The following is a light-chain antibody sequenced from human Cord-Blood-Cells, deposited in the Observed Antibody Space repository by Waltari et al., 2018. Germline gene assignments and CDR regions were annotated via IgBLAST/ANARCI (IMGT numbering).Light chain of an antibody. CDR3: SSYTSSSTWV. CDR2: DVS. CDR1: SSDVGGYNY. Sequence: SALTQPASVSGSPGQSITISCTGTSSDVGGYNYVSWYQQHPGKAPKLMIDDVSNRPSGVSSRFSGSKSGNTASLTISGLQAEDEADYYCSSYTSSSTWVFGGGTKLT. J-gene: IGLJ3*02. V-gene: IGLV2-14*01.